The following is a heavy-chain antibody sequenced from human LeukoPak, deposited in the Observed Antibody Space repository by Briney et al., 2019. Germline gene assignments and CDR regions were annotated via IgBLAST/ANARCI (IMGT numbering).Heavy chain of an antibody. Sequence: ASVKVSCKASGYTFTSYAMHWVRQAPGQRLEWMGWINAGNGNTKYSQKFRGRVTITRDTSASTAYMELSSLRSEDTAVYYCARDWGTYCSSTSCYQHHYGDYHLRWFDPWGQGTLVTVSP. CDR1: GYTFTSYA. V-gene: IGHV1-3*01. CDR2: INAGNGNT. CDR3: ARDWGTYCSSTSCYQHHYGDYHLRWFDP. J-gene: IGHJ5*02. D-gene: IGHD2-2*01.